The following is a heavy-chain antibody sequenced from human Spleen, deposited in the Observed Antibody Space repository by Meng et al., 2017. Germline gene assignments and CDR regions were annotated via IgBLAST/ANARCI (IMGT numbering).Heavy chain of an antibody. CDR2: INTNPGNP. V-gene: IGHV7-4-1*02. CDR3: TKNPSAYDV. CDR1: GITFTSSA. D-gene: IGHD3-22*01. J-gene: IGHJ4*03. Sequence: HVSLMQSVSELKEPGAPWMAPCTASGITFTSSAMTWVRQAPGQGLEWMGWINTNPGNPTYAQGFTGRFVFSVDTSFSTAYLQINNLQADDTAVYYCTKNPSAYDVWGQGTLVTVSS.